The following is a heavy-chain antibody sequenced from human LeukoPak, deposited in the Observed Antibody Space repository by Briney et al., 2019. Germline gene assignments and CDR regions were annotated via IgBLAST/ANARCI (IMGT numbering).Heavy chain of an antibody. Sequence: NPSETLSLTCAVYGGAFSDYHWTWIRQSPGKGLDWIGEINDSGSALYNPSLMNRVTISVDMSKNYFSLNLTSVTAADTGVYYCGRGPHPHWPPMENWGQGSLVTVSS. CDR2: INDSGSA. J-gene: IGHJ4*02. CDR1: GGAFSDYH. V-gene: IGHV4-34*01. CDR3: GRGPHPHWPPMEN. D-gene: IGHD3-10*01.